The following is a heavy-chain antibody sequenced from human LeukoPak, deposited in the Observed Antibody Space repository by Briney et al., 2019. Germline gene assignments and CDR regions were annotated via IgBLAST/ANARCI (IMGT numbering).Heavy chain of an antibody. CDR2: ISYDGSNK. CDR3: AKDRHSGSYSDY. CDR1: GFTFSSYG. D-gene: IGHD1-26*01. V-gene: IGHV3-30*18. J-gene: IGHJ4*02. Sequence: GGSLRLSCAASGFTFSSYGMHWVRQAPGNGLEWVAVISYDGSNKYYADSVKGRFTISRDNSKNTLYLQMNSLRAEDTAVYYCAKDRHSGSYSDYWGQGTLVTVSS.